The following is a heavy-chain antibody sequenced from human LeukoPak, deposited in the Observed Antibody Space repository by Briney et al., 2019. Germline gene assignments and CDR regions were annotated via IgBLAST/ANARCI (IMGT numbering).Heavy chain of an antibody. V-gene: IGHV3-53*01. CDR1: GFTVSSNY. CDR3: ARSQEYQLPFDY. CDR2: IYSGGST. D-gene: IGHD2-2*01. J-gene: IGHJ4*02. Sequence: QPGGSLRLSCAASGFTVSSNYMSWVRQAPGKGLEWVSVIYSGGSTYYADSVKGRFTIYRDNSKNSLYLQMKSLKAEDTSVYYCARSQEYQLPFDYWGQGTLVTVSS.